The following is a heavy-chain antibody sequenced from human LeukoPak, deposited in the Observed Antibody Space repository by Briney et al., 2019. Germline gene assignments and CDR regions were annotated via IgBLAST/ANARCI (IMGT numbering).Heavy chain of an antibody. Sequence: ASVKVSCKASGYTFTSYDINWVRQATGQGLEWMGWISAYNGNTNYAQKLQGRVTMTTDTSTSTAYMELRSLRSDDTAVYYCARDHPDEYGGYDLGYYYMDVWGKGTTVTVSS. CDR1: GYTFTSYD. J-gene: IGHJ6*03. CDR3: ARDHPDEYGGYDLGYYYMDV. D-gene: IGHD5-12*01. V-gene: IGHV1-18*01. CDR2: ISAYNGNT.